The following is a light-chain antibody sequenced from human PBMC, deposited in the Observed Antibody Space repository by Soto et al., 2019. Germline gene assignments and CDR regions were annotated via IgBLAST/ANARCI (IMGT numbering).Light chain of an antibody. V-gene: IGKV3-11*01. CDR2: DAS. Sequence: EIVLTQSPATLSLSPGERATLSCRASQSVRSYLAWYQQKPGQAPGLLIYDASNRATGIPARFSGSGSGTDFTLTISSLEPEDFAVYYCQQRSDWVSFGGGTKVEIK. CDR1: QSVRSY. CDR3: QQRSDWVS. J-gene: IGKJ4*01.